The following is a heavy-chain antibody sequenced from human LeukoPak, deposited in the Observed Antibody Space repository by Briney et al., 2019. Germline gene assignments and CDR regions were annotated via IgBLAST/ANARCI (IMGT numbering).Heavy chain of an antibody. CDR3: ARVSREFAAIT. CDR1: GGSFSGYY. J-gene: IGHJ5*02. CDR2: INHSGST. Sequence: ASETLSLTCAVYGGSFSGYYWSWIRQPPGKGLEWIGEINHSGSTNYNPSLKRRVTISVDTSKNQFSLKLSSVTAADTAVYYCARVSREFAAITWGQGTLVTVSS. D-gene: IGHD5-12*01. V-gene: IGHV4-34*01.